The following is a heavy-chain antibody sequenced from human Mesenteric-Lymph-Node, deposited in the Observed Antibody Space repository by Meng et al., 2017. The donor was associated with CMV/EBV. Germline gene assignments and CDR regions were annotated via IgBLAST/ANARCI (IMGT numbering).Heavy chain of an antibody. D-gene: IGHD3-3*01. CDR2: ISYDGSNQ. CDR3: AGPSPGSIFGVLTPLDV. CDR1: EFTFSSYA. V-gene: IGHV3-30-3*01. Sequence: GESLKISCAASEFTFSSYAMHWVRQAPGKGLEWVAVISYDGSNQYYADSVKGRFTISRDNPKNTLYMQMNSLRAEDAAVYYCAGPSPGSIFGVLTPLDVWGQGTTVTVSS. J-gene: IGHJ6*02.